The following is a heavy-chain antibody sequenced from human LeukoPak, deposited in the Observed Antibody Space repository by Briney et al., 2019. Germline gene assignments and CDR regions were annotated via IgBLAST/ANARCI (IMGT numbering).Heavy chain of an antibody. CDR3: ARRTAYYCMDV. V-gene: IGHV1-18*04. D-gene: IGHD5-18*01. CDR2: ITAYNAYT. CDR1: GYTFTGYY. J-gene: IGHJ6*03. Sequence: ASVKVSCKASGYTFTGYYMHWVRQAPGQGLEWMGWITAYNAYTNYAQNLQGRVTMTTDTSTSTAYMELRSLRSDDTAAYYCARRTAYYCMDVWGKGTTVTVSS.